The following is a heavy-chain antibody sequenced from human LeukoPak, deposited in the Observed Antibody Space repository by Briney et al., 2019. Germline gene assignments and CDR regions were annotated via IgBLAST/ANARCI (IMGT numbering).Heavy chain of an antibody. CDR2: INHSGST. J-gene: IGHJ2*01. CDR3: ARDPGFGL. V-gene: IGHV4-34*01. CDR1: GGSFSGYY. Sequence: SETLSLTCAVYGGSFSGYYWNWIRQPPGKGLEWIGEINHSGSTNYNPSLKSRVTISVDTSKNQFSLKLSSVTAADTAVYYCARDPGFGLWGRGTLVTVSS.